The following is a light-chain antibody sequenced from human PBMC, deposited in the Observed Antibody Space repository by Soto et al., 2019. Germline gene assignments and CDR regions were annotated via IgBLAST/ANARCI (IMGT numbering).Light chain of an antibody. Sequence: QSVLTQPASVSGSPGQSITISCTGTSGDVGGYNLVSWYQQHPGKAPKVMIYKVNKRPSGISNRFSGSKSGNTASLTISGLQAEDEADYYCCSYAGIRVFGGGTKLTVL. CDR3: CSYAGIRV. CDR2: KVN. V-gene: IGLV2-23*02. J-gene: IGLJ3*02. CDR1: SGDVGGYNL.